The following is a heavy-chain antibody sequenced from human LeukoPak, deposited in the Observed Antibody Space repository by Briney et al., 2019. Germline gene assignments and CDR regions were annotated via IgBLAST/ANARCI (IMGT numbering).Heavy chain of an antibody. CDR2: LSWNSGNM. V-gene: IGHV3-9*01. D-gene: IGHD3-3*01. CDR3: AKDDEGYY. CDR1: GFTFDDYA. Sequence: GGSLRLSCAASGFTFDDYAMHWVRQPPGKGLEWVPGLSWNSGNMDYADSVKGRFTISRDNAKNSLYLQMNSLRAEDTAVYYCAKDDEGYYWGQGILVTVSS. J-gene: IGHJ4*02.